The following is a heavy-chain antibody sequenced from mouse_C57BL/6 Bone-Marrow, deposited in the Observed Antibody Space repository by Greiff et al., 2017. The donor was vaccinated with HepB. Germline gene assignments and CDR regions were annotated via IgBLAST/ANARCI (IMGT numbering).Heavy chain of an antibody. CDR3: ARQGYYGSSV. J-gene: IGHJ1*03. V-gene: IGHV5-9*01. CDR2: ISGGGGNT. D-gene: IGHD1-1*01. CDR1: GFTFSSYT. Sequence: EVKLVESGGGLVKPGGSLKLSCAASGFTFSSYTMSWVRQTPEKRLEWVATISGGGGNTYYPDSVKGRFTISRDNAKNTLYLQMSSLRSEDTALYYCARQGYYGSSVWGTGTTVTVSS.